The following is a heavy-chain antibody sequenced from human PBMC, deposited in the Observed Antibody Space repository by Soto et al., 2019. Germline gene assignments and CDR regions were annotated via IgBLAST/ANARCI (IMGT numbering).Heavy chain of an antibody. Sequence: GGSLRLSCEVFGFSLSAYSVNWVRQAPGKGLEWVSTITGSGGYIYYADSAKGRFTFSKDTARSSLYLQLNSLRAEDTAVYYCARVEGRYSSSVGMDVWGQGTTVTVSS. CDR1: GFSLSAYS. J-gene: IGHJ6*02. CDR3: ARVEGRYSSSVGMDV. V-gene: IGHV3-21*01. D-gene: IGHD3-9*01. CDR2: ITGSGGYI.